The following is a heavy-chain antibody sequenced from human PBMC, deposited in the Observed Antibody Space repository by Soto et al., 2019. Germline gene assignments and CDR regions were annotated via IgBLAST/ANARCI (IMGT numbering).Heavy chain of an antibody. Sequence: GSLRLSCAASGFTFSSYIMNWVRQAPGKGLEWVSYISSSSSTIYYADSVKGRFTISRDNAKNSLYLQMNSLRAEDTAVYYCAGEADYLNWFDPWGQGTLVTVSS. CDR3: AGEADYLNWFDP. CDR2: ISSSSSTI. J-gene: IGHJ5*02. CDR1: GFTFSSYI. V-gene: IGHV3-48*01. D-gene: IGHD4-17*01.